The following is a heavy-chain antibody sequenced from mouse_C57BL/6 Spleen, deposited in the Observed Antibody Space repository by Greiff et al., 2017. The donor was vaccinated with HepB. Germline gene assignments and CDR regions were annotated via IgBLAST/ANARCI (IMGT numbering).Heavy chain of an antibody. V-gene: IGHV14-1*01. J-gene: IGHJ4*01. CDR1: GFNIKDYY. D-gene: IGHD1-1*01. CDR2: IDPEDGDT. CDR3: TTPPYYYGSSYNAMDY. Sequence: VTLKVSGAELVRPGASVKLSCTASGFNIKDYYMHWVKQRPEQGLEWIGRIDPEDGDTEYAPKFQGKATMTADTSSNTAYLQLSSLTSEDTAVYYCTTPPYYYGSSYNAMDYWGQGTSVTVSS.